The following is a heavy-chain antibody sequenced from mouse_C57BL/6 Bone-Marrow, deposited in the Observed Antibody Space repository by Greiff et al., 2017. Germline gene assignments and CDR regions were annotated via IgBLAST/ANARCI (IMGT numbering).Heavy chain of an antibody. J-gene: IGHJ2*01. CDR3: AKDPGSQYYFDY. CDR2: LNPNNGGT. CDR1: GYTFTDYY. Sequence: EVQLQQSGPELVKPGASVKISCKASGYTFTDYYMNWVKQSHGKSLEWIGDLNPNNGGTSYNQKFKGKATLTVDKSSSTAYMELRSLTSEDSAVYYCAKDPGSQYYFDYWGQGTTLTVSS. D-gene: IGHD1-1*01. V-gene: IGHV1-26*01.